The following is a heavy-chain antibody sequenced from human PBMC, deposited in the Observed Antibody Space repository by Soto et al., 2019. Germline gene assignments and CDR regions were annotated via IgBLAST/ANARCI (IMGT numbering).Heavy chain of an antibody. V-gene: IGHV1-18*01. J-gene: IGHJ6*03. Sequence: QDQLVQSGGEGKKPGASVKVSCKASGYSFTNYGITWVRQAPGQGFEWMGWISAYNGDTNYAQKLQGRVTMTPDASTSTAYLELRGLRSDDTAVYYCARDRGVAPPVAGNTHYYYYMDVWGKGTTVTVSS. CDR1: GYSFTNYG. D-gene: IGHD6-19*01. CDR2: ISAYNGDT. CDR3: ARDRGVAPPVAGNTHYYYYMDV.